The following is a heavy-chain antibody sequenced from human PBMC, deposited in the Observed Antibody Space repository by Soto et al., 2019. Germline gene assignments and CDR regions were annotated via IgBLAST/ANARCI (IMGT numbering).Heavy chain of an antibody. Sequence: SETLSLTCTVSGGSISSGDYYWSWIRQPPGKGLEWIGYIYYSGSTYYNPSLKSRVTISVDTSKNQFSLKLSSVTAADTAVYYCASQILPITMIVVVIKPSYFDYWGQGTLVTVSS. V-gene: IGHV4-30-4*01. D-gene: IGHD3-22*01. CDR1: GGSISSGDYY. CDR2: IYYSGST. CDR3: ASQILPITMIVVVIKPSYFDY. J-gene: IGHJ4*02.